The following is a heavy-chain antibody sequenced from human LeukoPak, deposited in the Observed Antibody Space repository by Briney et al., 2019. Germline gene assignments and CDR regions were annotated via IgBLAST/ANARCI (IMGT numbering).Heavy chain of an antibody. J-gene: IGHJ1*01. CDR3: ATNGWYCLDH. V-gene: IGHV4-39*02. D-gene: IGHD6-19*01. CDR1: GGSISSSSYY. Sequence: SETLSLTCTVSGGSISSSSYYWGWIRQPPGTGLEWIGSIYYSGSTYYNPSLQSRVTISVDKSNNHFSLRLTSVTAADTAVYYCATNGWYCLDHWGQGALVTVSS. CDR2: IYYSGST.